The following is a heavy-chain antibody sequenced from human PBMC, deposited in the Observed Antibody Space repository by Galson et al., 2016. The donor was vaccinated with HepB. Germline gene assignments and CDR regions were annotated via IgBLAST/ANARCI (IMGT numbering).Heavy chain of an antibody. J-gene: IGHJ4*02. CDR2: IYYSRTT. CDR1: GGSISSGGYY. V-gene: IGHV4-31*11. CDR3: ARMDPALISGFDY. D-gene: IGHD2-15*01. Sequence: TLSLTCDVSGGSISSGGYYWSWIRQLPGNGLEWIGYIYYSRTTYYNPSLRSRLSISADTSKNQLSLELSSVTAADTAVYYCARMDPALISGFDYWGQGTLVTVSS.